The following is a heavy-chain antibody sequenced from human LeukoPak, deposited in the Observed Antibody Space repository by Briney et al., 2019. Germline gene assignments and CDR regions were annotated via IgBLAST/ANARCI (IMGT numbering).Heavy chain of an antibody. CDR2: IYYSGST. CDR3: ARRGTGIFNSWFDP. D-gene: IGHD3-10*01. Sequence: SETLSLTCTVSGGSISSYYWSWIRQPPGKGLEWIGYIYYSGSTNYNSSLKSRVTISVDTSKNQFSLKLSSVTAADTAVYYCARRGTGIFNSWFDPWGQGTLVTVSS. V-gene: IGHV4-59*08. J-gene: IGHJ5*02. CDR1: GGSISSYY.